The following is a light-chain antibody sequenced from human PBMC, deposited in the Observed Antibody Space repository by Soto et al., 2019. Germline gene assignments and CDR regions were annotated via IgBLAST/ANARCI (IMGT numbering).Light chain of an antibody. CDR2: ESN. V-gene: IGLV1-51*01. J-gene: IGLJ2*01. CDR3: GTWDSSLSAVV. Sequence: QSVLTQPPSVSAAPGQKVTISCSGSTSNIGNNYVSWYQQLPGTAPKLLIYESNKRPSGIPDRFSASKSGTSAILGITGLQTGDEADYYCGTWDSSLSAVVFGGGTQLTVL. CDR1: TSNIGNNY.